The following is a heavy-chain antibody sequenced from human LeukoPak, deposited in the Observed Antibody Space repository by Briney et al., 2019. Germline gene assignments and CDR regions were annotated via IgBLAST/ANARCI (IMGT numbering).Heavy chain of an antibody. J-gene: IGHJ4*02. V-gene: IGHV3-23*01. CDR2: ISGSGGST. Sequence: AGSLRPSCAPSRFSFSSYAMSWVRQAPGKGLEWDSAISGSGGSTYYADSVKGRFTISRDNSKNTLYLQMNSLRAEDTAVYYCAKSGTRIAVAVGGFFDYWGQGTLVTVSS. D-gene: IGHD6-19*01. CDR1: RFSFSSYA. CDR3: AKSGTRIAVAVGGFFDY.